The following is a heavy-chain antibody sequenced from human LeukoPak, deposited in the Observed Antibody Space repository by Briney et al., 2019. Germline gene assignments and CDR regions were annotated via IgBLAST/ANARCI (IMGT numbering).Heavy chain of an antibody. CDR2: ISGSCGST. CDR3: AKGSSSSRYFVDY. D-gene: IGHD6-6*01. CDR1: GFNFSSYA. V-gene: IGHV3-23*01. J-gene: IGHJ4*02. Sequence: GGSLRLSCAASGFNFSSYAMSWVRQAPGKGLEWVSAISGSCGSTYFADSVKGRFTISRDNSKNTLYLQMNSLRAEDTAVYYCAKGSSSSRYFVDYWGQGTLVTVSS.